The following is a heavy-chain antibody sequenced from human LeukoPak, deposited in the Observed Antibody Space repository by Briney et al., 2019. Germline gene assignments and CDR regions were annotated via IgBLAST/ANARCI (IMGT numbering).Heavy chain of an antibody. CDR3: AREAYYYDSSGPNGAVGY. CDR1: GYTFTGYY. Sequence: ASVKVSCKASGYTFTGYYMHWVRQAPGQGLEWMGWINPNSGGTNYAQKFQGRVTMTRDTSISTAYMELSRLRSDDTAVYYCAREAYYYDSSGPNGAVGYWGQGTLVTVSS. CDR2: INPNSGGT. J-gene: IGHJ4*02. D-gene: IGHD3-22*01. V-gene: IGHV1-2*02.